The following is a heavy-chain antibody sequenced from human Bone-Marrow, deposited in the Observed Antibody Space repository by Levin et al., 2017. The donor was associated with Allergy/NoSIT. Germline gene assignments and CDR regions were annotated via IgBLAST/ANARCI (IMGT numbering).Heavy chain of an antibody. CDR2: INPSGGST. CDR3: ARGMDDILTGYYGAFDY. V-gene: IGHV1-46*01. J-gene: IGHJ4*02. CDR1: GYTFTSYY. Sequence: ASVKVSCKASGYTFTSYYMHWVRQAPGQGLEWMGIINPSGGSTSYAQKFQGRVTMTRDTSTSTVYMELSSLRSGDTAVYYCARGMDDILTGYYGAFDYWGQGTLVTVSS. D-gene: IGHD3-9*01.